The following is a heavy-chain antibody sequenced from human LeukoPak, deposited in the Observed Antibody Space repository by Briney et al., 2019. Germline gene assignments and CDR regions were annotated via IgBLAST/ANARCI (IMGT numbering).Heavy chain of an antibody. V-gene: IGHV1-58*01. CDR1: GISFPTSA. CDR2: IVLGSDNT. J-gene: IGHJ3*01. Sequence: SVKVSCKASGISFPTSAVQWVRQARGQRLEWMGWIVLGSDNTDYAQKFQQRVTFTRDMSTTTAYMELSSLRSDDTAVYYCAAGSDLYGFDLWGQGTMVTVSS. CDR3: AAGSDLYGFDL.